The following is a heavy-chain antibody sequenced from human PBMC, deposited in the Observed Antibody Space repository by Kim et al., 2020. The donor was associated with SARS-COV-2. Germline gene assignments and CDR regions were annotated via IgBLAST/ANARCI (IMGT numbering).Heavy chain of an antibody. D-gene: IGHD4-4*01. J-gene: IGHJ6*02. V-gene: IGHV1-46*01. Sequence: AQKFQGRVTMNRDTSTSTVYMELSSLRSEDTAVYYCARASNYYYYGMDVWGQGTTVTVSS. CDR3: ARASNYYYYGMDV.